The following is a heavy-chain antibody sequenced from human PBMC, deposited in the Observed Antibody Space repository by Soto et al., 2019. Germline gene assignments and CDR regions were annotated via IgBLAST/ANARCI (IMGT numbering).Heavy chain of an antibody. D-gene: IGHD6-19*01. CDR1: GFTFSDHY. V-gene: IGHV3-72*01. CDR3: ARDSGRAWSNLDY. CDR2: IGNRANGYST. Sequence: PGGSLRLSCAASGFTFSDHYMDWVRPAPGKGLEWVGRIGNRANGYSTEYAASVKGRFTISRDDSENSVYLQMNCLKTEDTAVYYCARDSGRAWSNLDYWGQGTLVTVS. J-gene: IGHJ4*02.